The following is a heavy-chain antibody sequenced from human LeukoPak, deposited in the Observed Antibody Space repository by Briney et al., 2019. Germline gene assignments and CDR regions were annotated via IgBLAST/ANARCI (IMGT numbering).Heavy chain of an antibody. CDR1: GFTFSNTW. Sequence: GGSLRLSCAASGFTFSNTWMAWVRQAPGKGLEWVSGISGSSSHTLDADSVRGRFIISRDNTRNTLYLHMNSLRAEDTALYYCAKEGDYSNAAPEWGFDSWGQGTLVTVSS. CDR3: AKEGDYSNAAPEWGFDS. V-gene: IGHV3-23*01. CDR2: ISGSSSHT. J-gene: IGHJ4*02. D-gene: IGHD4-17*01.